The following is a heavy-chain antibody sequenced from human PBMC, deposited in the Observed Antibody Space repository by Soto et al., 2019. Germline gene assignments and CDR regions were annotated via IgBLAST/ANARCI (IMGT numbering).Heavy chain of an antibody. Sequence: PGESLRLSCVASGFSISTHALTWVRQAPGKGLEWVSSFSGRSGDTYYAASVKGRFTISGDSSKNTVILQMNNLRADDTALYYCARDSSAWPNYFDSWGQGIQVTVSS. J-gene: IGHJ4*02. CDR2: FSGRSGDT. D-gene: IGHD6-19*01. V-gene: IGHV3-23*01. CDR3: ARDSSAWPNYFDS. CDR1: GFSISTHA.